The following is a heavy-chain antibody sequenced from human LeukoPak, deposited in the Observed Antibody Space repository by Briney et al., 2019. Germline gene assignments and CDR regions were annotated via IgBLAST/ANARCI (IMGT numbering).Heavy chain of an antibody. Sequence: PRRSLRLSCAASGFTFGSYGMHWVRQAPGKGLEWVAVISYDGSNKYYADSVKGRFTISRDNSKNTLYLQMNSLRAEDTAVYYCAKRIVGPYFYYFDYWGQGTLVTVSS. CDR1: GFTFGSYG. CDR3: AKRIVGPYFYYFDY. CDR2: ISYDGSNK. J-gene: IGHJ4*02. D-gene: IGHD1-26*01. V-gene: IGHV3-30*18.